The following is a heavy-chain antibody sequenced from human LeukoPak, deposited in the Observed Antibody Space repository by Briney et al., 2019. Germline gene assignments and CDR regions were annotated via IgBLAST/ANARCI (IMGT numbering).Heavy chain of an antibody. CDR1: GGSISSYY. V-gene: IGHV4-59*01. CDR3: ARAPPTGYDAFDI. CDR2: IYYSGST. D-gene: IGHD3-22*01. Sequence: SETLSLTCTVSGGSISSYYWSWIRQPPGKGLEWIGYIYYSGSTNYNPSLKSRVTISVDTSKNQFSLKLSSVTAADTAVYYCARAPPTGYDAFDIWGQGTMVTVSS. J-gene: IGHJ3*02.